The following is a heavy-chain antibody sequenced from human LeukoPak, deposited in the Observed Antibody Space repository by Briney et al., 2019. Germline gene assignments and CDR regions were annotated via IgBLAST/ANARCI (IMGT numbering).Heavy chain of an antibody. CDR2: IYSGAGT. CDR1: GFTVSSNY. Sequence: GGSLRLSCEASGFTVSSNYMTWVRQAPGKGLEWVAVIYSGAGTYYADSVKGRFTISRDNSKNTLYLQMNSLRAEDTAVYYCAKGRVYDILTGYDYWGQGTLVTVSS. V-gene: IGHV3-53*05. D-gene: IGHD3-9*01. CDR3: AKGRVYDILTGYDY. J-gene: IGHJ4*02.